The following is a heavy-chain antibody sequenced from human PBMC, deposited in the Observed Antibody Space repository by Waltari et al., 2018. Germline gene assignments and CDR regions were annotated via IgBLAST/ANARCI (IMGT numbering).Heavy chain of an antibody. CDR2: INGRSSTT. Sequence: EVQLLESGGGLLQPGGSLRRSCAASGFPVSPYAMSGVRQATGKGLEWVSVINGRSSTTYDADSVQGRFTISRDNSKNTLYLQMNSLRADDTAMYYCVKDFDYWGQGTLVIVSS. CDR3: VKDFDY. J-gene: IGHJ4*02. V-gene: IGHV3-23*01. CDR1: GFPVSPYA.